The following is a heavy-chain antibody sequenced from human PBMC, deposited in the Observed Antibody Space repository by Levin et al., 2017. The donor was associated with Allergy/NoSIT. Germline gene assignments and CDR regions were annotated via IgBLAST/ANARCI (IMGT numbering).Heavy chain of an antibody. J-gene: IGHJ4*02. CDR3: ARSHHYSSSWYVWFDY. Sequence: PSETLSLTCTVSGGSISSSSYYWGWIRQPPGKGLEWIGSIYYSGSTYYNPSLKRRVTISVDTSKNQFSLKLSSVTAADTAVYYCARSHHYSSSWYVWFDYWGQGTLVTVSS. CDR1: GGSISSSSYY. V-gene: IGHV4-39*01. CDR2: IYYSGST. D-gene: IGHD6-13*01.